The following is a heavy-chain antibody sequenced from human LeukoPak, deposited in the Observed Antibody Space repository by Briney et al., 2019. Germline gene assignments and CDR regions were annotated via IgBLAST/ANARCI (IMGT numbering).Heavy chain of an antibody. CDR1: GGSMDTYY. Sequence: SGTLSLTCTVSGGSMDTYYWSWIRQPPGKGLEWIGYIYYTGSVHYNPSLKSRVTISLDTPKNQFSLRLTSVTAADTAIYFCAGDMGATTVDYWGQGVLVTVSS. D-gene: IGHD1-26*01. J-gene: IGHJ4*02. CDR2: IYYTGSV. CDR3: AGDMGATTVDY. V-gene: IGHV4-59*08.